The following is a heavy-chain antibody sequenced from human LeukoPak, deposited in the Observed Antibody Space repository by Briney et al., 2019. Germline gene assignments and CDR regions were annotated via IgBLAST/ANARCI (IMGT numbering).Heavy chain of an antibody. CDR2: ISAYKGNT. CDR3: ARGGYYDFWSGPDPGGFITGYYGMDV. CDR1: GYTFTSYG. V-gene: IGHV1-18*01. Sequence: ASVKVSCKASGYTFTSYGISWVRQAPGQGLEWMGWISAYKGNTNYAQKLQGRVTMTTDTSTSTAYMELRSLRSDDTAVYYCARGGYYDFWSGPDPGGFITGYYGMDVWGQGTTVTVSS. J-gene: IGHJ6*02. D-gene: IGHD3-3*01.